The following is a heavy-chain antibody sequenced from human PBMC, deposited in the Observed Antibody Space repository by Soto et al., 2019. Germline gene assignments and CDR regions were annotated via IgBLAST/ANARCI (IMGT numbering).Heavy chain of an antibody. Sequence: GGSLRLSCTASGFTFSSYWMSWVRQAPGKGLEWVANIKQDGSEKYYVDSVKGRFTISRDNAKNSLYLQMNSLRAEDTAVYYCARKGYYYDSSVYPIIGGAFDIWGQGTMVTVSS. V-gene: IGHV3-7*01. CDR1: GFTFSSYW. J-gene: IGHJ3*02. D-gene: IGHD3-22*01. CDR3: ARKGYYYDSSVYPIIGGAFDI. CDR2: IKQDGSEK.